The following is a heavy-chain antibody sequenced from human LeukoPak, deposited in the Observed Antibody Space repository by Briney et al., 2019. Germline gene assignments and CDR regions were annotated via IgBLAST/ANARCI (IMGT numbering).Heavy chain of an antibody. CDR3: ARVAAVAGTWTGDAYYFDY. D-gene: IGHD6-19*01. CDR1: GGSISSYY. J-gene: IGHJ4*02. V-gene: IGHV4-59*01. CDR2: IYYSGST. Sequence: SETLSLTCTVSGGSISSYYWSWIRQPPGKGLEWIGYIYYSGSTNYSPSLKSRVTISVDTSKNQFSLKLSSVTAADTAVYYCARVAAVAGTWTGDAYYFDYWGQGTLVTVSS.